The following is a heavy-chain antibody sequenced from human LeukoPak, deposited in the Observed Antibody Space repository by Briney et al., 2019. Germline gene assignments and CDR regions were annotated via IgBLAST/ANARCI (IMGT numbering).Heavy chain of an antibody. CDR1: GFTFSSYE. D-gene: IGHD6-19*01. J-gene: IGHJ4*02. V-gene: IGHV3-48*03. Sequence: GGSLRLSCAASGFTFSSYEMNWVRQAPGKGLEWVSYISSGGTIIYYADSVKGRFTISRDDAKNSLYLQMNSLRAEDTAVYYCARQYSRAVADYWGQGTLVTVSS. CDR3: ARQYSRAVADY. CDR2: ISSGGTII.